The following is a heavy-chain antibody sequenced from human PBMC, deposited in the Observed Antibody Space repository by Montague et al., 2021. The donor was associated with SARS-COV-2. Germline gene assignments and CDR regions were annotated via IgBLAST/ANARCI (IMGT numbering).Heavy chain of an antibody. CDR3: AHRLPAVAAFDY. CDR1: GFSLSKPGVY. V-gene: IGHV2-5*02. D-gene: IGHD6-6*01. Sequence: PALVKPTQTLTLTCTFSGFSLSKPGVYVGWIRQPPGKALECLAVIYWDDTKRYSPSLRSRLTITDDTSKNQVVLTMTNMDPVDTATYYCAHRLPAVAAFDYWGQGTLLSVSS. CDR2: IYWDDTK. J-gene: IGHJ4*02.